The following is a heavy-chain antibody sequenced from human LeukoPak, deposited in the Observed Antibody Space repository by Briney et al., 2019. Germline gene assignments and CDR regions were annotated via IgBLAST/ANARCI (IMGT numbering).Heavy chain of an antibody. D-gene: IGHD5-12*01. J-gene: IGHJ4*02. CDR3: ARIRRVRGYPFAY. Sequence: SETLSLTCAVYGGSFSGYYWSWIRQPPGKGLEWIGEINHSGSTNYNPSLKSRVTISVDTSKNQFSLKLSSVTAADTAVYYCARIRRVRGYPFAYWGQGTLVTVSS. V-gene: IGHV4-34*01. CDR2: INHSGST. CDR1: GGSFSGYY.